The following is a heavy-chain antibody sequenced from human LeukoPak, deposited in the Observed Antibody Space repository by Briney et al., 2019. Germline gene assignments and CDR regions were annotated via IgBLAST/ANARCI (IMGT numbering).Heavy chain of an antibody. V-gene: IGHV3-48*03. CDR3: ARGWSYYYDSSGYYY. CDR2: ISSSGSTI. CDR1: GFTFSSYE. Sequence: GGSLRLSCAASGFTFSSYEMNWVRQAPGKGLEWVSYISSSGSTIYYADSVKGRFTISRDNAKNSLYLQMNSLRAEDTAVYYCARGWSYYYDSSGYYYWGQGTLVTVSS. J-gene: IGHJ4*02. D-gene: IGHD3-22*01.